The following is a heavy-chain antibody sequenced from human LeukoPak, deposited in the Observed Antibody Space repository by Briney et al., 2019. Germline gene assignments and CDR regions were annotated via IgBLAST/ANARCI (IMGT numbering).Heavy chain of an antibody. CDR1: GYTFTGYY. V-gene: IGHV1-2*06. CDR3: ARDFGVADHDAFDI. J-gene: IGHJ3*02. D-gene: IGHD3-3*01. CDR2: INPNSGGT. Sequence: ASVKVSCRASGYTFTGYYMHWVRQAPGQGLEWMGRINPNSGGTNYAQKFQGRVTMTRDTSISTAYMELSRLRSDDTAVYYCARDFGVADHDAFDIWGQGTMVTVSS.